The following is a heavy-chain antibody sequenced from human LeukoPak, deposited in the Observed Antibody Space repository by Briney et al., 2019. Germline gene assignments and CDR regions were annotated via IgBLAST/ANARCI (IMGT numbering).Heavy chain of an antibody. CDR1: GGSFSGYY. J-gene: IGHJ6*02. CDR2: INHSGST. CDR3: ARLKLLPLYYYGMDV. V-gene: IGHV4-34*01. Sequence: PSETLSLTCAVYGGSFSGYYWSWIRQPPGKGLEWIGEINHSGSTNYNPSLKSRVTISVDTSKNQFSPKLSSVTAADTAVYYCARLKLLPLYYYGMDVWGQGTTVTVSS. D-gene: IGHD1-26*01.